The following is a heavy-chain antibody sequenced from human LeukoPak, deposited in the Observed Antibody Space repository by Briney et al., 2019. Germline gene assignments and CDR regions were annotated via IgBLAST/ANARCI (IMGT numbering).Heavy chain of an antibody. V-gene: IGHV3-23*01. Sequence: GGSLRLSCAASGFTFSRYAMNWVRQAPGEGLEWVSVISGSGGSIYYADSVKGRFTISRDNFKNTLYLQMNSLRVEDTAVYYCAKLGSELWGQGTLVTVSS. CDR1: GFTFSRYA. CDR2: ISGSGGSI. J-gene: IGHJ4*02. CDR3: AKLGSEL. D-gene: IGHD6-19*01.